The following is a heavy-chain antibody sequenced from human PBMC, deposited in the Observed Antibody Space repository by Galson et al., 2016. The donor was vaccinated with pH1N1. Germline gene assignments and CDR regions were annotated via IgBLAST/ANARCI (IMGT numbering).Heavy chain of an antibody. CDR2: IYHIGGT. D-gene: IGHD4-23*01. J-gene: IGHJ5*02. Sequence: PGQGLEWIGEIYHIGGTNYNPSLKSRVTISLDKSKNHFSLNLASVTAADTAVYYCARDGGDYGGAVQYKYFDTWGQGTLVTVSS. CDR3: ARDGGDYGGAVQYKYFDT. V-gene: IGHV4-4*02.